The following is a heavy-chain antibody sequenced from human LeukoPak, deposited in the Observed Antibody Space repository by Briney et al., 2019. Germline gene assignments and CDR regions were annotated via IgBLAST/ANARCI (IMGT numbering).Heavy chain of an antibody. Sequence: GGSLRLSCAASGFTFSGYSMNWVRQAPGKGLEWVSSIGTSSTYIYYADSVRGRFTISRDNAKKSLYLQMNSLIADDTAVYDCARDPPSYNWNYMDPWGQGTLVTVSS. CDR2: IGTSSTYI. V-gene: IGHV3-21*01. J-gene: IGHJ5*02. CDR3: ARDPPSYNWNYMDP. CDR1: GFTFSGYS. D-gene: IGHD1-7*01.